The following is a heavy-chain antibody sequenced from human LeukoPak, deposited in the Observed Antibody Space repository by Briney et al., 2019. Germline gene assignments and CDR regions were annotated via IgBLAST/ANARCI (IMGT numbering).Heavy chain of an antibody. CDR1: GGTLSSYA. CDR2: IIPIFGTA. D-gene: IGHD3-22*01. J-gene: IGHJ4*02. V-gene: IGHV1-69*05. CDR3: ARVGVYYDSSGYYFDY. Sequence: SVKVSCKASGGTLSSYAISWVRQAPGQGLEWMGGIIPIFGTANYAQKFQGRVTITTDESTSTAYMELSSLRSEDTAVYYCARVGVYYDSSGYYFDYWGQGTLVTVSS.